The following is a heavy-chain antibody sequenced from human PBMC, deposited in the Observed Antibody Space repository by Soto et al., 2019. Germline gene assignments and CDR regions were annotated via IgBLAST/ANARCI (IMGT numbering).Heavy chain of an antibody. J-gene: IGHJ4*02. CDR3: ATDGDSADYGY. V-gene: IGHV1-69*06. Sequence: QVQLVQSGAEVKRPGSSVKVSCKVSGDTLGRKPIHWLGRAPEQGLEGMGGFIPIFHTTNYAKKFKGRLTIYEDRYTGTAYMEMTSLRSEDTAVYYWATDGDSADYGYWGQGTLVTFSS. CDR1: GDTLGRKP. D-gene: IGHD2-21*01. CDR2: FIPIFHTT.